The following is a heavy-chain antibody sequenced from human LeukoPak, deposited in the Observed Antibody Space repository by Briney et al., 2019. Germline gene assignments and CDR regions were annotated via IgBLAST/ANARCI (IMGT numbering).Heavy chain of an antibody. Sequence: PGGSLRLSCAVSGFTVSNDYMSWVRQAPGKGPEWVSVIYTGGNTYYADSVKGRFTITRDTSGNTLYLQMNSLRAEDTAIYYCAGDSGTVVGRDYWGQGALVTVSS. CDR1: GFTVSNDY. V-gene: IGHV3-66*01. D-gene: IGHD6-19*01. CDR3: AGDSGTVVGRDY. CDR2: IYTGGNT. J-gene: IGHJ4*02.